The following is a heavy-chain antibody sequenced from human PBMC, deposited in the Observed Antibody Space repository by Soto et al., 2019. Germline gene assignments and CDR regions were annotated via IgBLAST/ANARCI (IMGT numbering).Heavy chain of an antibody. CDR1: GFTFSSYN. D-gene: IGHD5-18*01. V-gene: IGHV3-21*01. CDR3: ARGQGFSYGSSALDI. Sequence: EVQLVESGGGLVKPGGSLRLSCVGSGFTFSSYNINWVHQAPGKGLEWVSSISTSSTYIFYTDSVKARFTISRDNAKNSLYLQMNSLRGEDTAVYFCARGQGFSYGSSALDIWGLGTMDTVSS. CDR2: ISTSSTYI. J-gene: IGHJ3*02.